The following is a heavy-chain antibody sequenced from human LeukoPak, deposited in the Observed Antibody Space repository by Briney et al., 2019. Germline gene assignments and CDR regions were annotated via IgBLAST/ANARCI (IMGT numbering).Heavy chain of an antibody. V-gene: IGHV1-18*01. CDR2: ISGYTGNK. CDR1: GYTFTSYG. J-gene: IGHJ6*03. D-gene: IGHD2-8*02. Sequence: GASXXVXCKASGYTFTSYGISWVRQAPGQGVEWMGWISGYTGNKKYTQKFQGRVTMTTDTSTTTAYMQLKSLRSDDTAVYYCARGSLLAYTMDVWGKGTTVTVSS. CDR3: ARGSLLAYTMDV.